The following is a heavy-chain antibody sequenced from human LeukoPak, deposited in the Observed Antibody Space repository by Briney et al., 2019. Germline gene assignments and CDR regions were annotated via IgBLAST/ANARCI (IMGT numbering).Heavy chain of an antibody. CDR1: GYTFTSYD. CDR2: MNPNSGNT. V-gene: IGHV1-8*01. CDR3: AINYYDSSGYYPSNWFDP. Sequence: ASVKVSCKASGYTFTSYDINWVRQATGQGLEWMGWMNPNSGNTGYAQKFQGRVTMTRNTSISTAYMELSSLRSEDTAVYYCAINYYDSSGYYPSNWFDPWGQGTLVTVSS. D-gene: IGHD3-22*01. J-gene: IGHJ5*02.